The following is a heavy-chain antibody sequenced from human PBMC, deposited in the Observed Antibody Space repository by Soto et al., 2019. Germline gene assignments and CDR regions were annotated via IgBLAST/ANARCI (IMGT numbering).Heavy chain of an antibody. CDR1: GFTFSSYS. CDR3: ARDRDIVVVPAATHFDY. V-gene: IGHV3-21*01. Sequence: EVQLVESGGGLVKPGGSLRLSCAASGFTFSSYSMNRVRQAPGKGLEWVSSISSSSSYIYYADSVKGRFTISRDNAKNSLYLQMNSLRAEDTAVYYCARDRDIVVVPAATHFDYWGQGTLVTVSS. D-gene: IGHD2-2*01. CDR2: ISSSSSYI. J-gene: IGHJ4*02.